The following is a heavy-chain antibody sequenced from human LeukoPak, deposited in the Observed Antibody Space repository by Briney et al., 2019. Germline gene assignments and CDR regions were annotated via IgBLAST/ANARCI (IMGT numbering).Heavy chain of an antibody. CDR1: GFTFSNLH. CDR2: IKPDGTEK. V-gene: IGHV3-7*01. J-gene: IGHJ4*02. CDR3: ARGGRWYFDF. Sequence: PGGSLRLSCAASGFTFSNLHMSWVRQTSGKGLEWVATIKPDGTEKYYVDSVKGRFTISRDNTKNSVYLQMNSLRVEDTAIYFCARGGRWYFDFWGQGTLVTVSS. D-gene: IGHD5-24*01.